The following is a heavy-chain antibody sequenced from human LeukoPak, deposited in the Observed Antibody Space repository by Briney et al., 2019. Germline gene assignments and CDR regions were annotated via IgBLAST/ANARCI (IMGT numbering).Heavy chain of an antibody. V-gene: IGHV3-21*05. J-gene: IGHJ4*02. D-gene: IGHD2-8*02. CDR2: ITTSSSDI. CDR3: ARDKYWSFDN. CDR1: GFTFSSYR. Sequence: GGSLRLCCAASGFTFSSYRMKSVRQARGRGGDWVAYITTSSSDIDYADSVNGRFTISRDNAKKSLYLQMNSLRDEDTAVYYCARDKYWSFDNWGQGILVTVSS.